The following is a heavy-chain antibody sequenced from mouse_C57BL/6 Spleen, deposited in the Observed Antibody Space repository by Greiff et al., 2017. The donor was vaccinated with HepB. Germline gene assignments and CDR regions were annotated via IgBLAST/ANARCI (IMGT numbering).Heavy chain of an antibody. CDR3: ARIYYDYDLAY. V-gene: IGHV5-17*01. Sequence: EVKLMESGGGLVKPGGSLKLSCAASGFTFSDYGMHWVRQAPEKGLEWVAYISSGRSTIYYADTVKGRFTISRDNAKNTLFLQMTSLRSEDTAMYYCARIYYDYDLAYWGQGTLVTVSA. D-gene: IGHD2-4*01. J-gene: IGHJ3*01. CDR2: ISSGRSTI. CDR1: GFTFSDYG.